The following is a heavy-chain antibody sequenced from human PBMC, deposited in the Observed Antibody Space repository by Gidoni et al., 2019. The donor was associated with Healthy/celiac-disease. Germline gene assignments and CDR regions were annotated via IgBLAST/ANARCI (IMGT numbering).Heavy chain of an antibody. D-gene: IGHD6-25*01. CDR3: ARQPSGDY. J-gene: IGHJ4*02. CDR2: IYYSGST. V-gene: IGHV4-39*01. Sequence: QLPLQESGPGLVKPSETLSITCTVSGRSISSSSYYWGWIRQPPGKGLEWIGSIYYSGSTYYNPSLKSRVTISVDTSKNQFSLKLSSVTAADTAVYYCARQPSGDYWGQGTLVTVSS. CDR1: GRSISSSSYY.